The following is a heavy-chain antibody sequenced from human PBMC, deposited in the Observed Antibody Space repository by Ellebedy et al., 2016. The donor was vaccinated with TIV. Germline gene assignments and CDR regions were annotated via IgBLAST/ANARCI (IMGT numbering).Heavy chain of an antibody. CDR2: ISAYNGNT. CDR3: ARGSTSWLSGGMDV. V-gene: IGHV1-18*01. Sequence: ASVKVSCXASGYTFTSYGISWVRQAPGQGLEWMGWISAYNGNTNYAQKLQGRVTMTTDTSTSTAYMELRSLRSEDTAVYYCARGSTSWLSGGMDVWGQGTTVTVSS. J-gene: IGHJ6*02. CDR1: GYTFTSYG. D-gene: IGHD2-2*01.